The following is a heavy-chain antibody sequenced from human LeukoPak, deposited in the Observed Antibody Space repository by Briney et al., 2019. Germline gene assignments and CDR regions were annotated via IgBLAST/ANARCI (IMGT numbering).Heavy chain of an antibody. CDR1: GYTFTSYG. J-gene: IGHJ3*02. D-gene: IGHD5-18*01. CDR2: ISAYNGNT. V-gene: IGHV1-18*01. Sequence: GASVKVSCKASGYTFTSYGISWVRQAPGQGLEWMGWISAYNGNTNYAQKLQGRVTMTRDTSISTAYMELSRLRSDDTAVYYCARRVKGGYRDRGAFDIWGQGTMVTVSS. CDR3: ARRVKGGYRDRGAFDI.